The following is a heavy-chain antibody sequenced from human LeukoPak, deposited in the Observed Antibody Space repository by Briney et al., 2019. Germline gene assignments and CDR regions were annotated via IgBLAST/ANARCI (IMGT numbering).Heavy chain of an antibody. Sequence: GGSLRLSCAASGFTFSSYVMHWVRQATGKGLEWVSAIGTAGDTYYPGSAKGRFTISRENAKNSLYLQMNSLRAGDTAVYYCARARSYDYYDSSGYAFDIWGQGTMVTVSS. D-gene: IGHD3-22*01. CDR1: GFTFSSYV. V-gene: IGHV3-13*01. CDR2: IGTAGDT. J-gene: IGHJ3*02. CDR3: ARARSYDYYDSSGYAFDI.